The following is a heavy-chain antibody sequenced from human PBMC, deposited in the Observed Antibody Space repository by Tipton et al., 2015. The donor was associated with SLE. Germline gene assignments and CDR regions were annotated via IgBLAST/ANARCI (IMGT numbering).Heavy chain of an antibody. CDR2: INHSGST. CDR1: GESFSGYY. V-gene: IGHV4-34*01. CDR3: ASPLGYCSSTSCYTLVY. D-gene: IGHD2-2*02. J-gene: IGHJ4*02. Sequence: TLSLTCAVYGESFSGYYWSWIRQPPGKGLEWIGEINHSGSTNYNPSLKSRVTISVDTSKNQFSLKLSSVTAADTAVYYCASPLGYCSSTSCYTLVYWGQGTLVTVSS.